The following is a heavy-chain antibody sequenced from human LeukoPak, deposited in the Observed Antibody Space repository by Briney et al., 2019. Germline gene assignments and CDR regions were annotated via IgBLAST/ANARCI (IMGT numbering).Heavy chain of an antibody. V-gene: IGHV3-21*01. Sequence: TGGSLRLSCAASGFSFSSYIMNWVRQAPGKGLEWVSSISSSSSHIYYADSVKGRFTISRDNAKNSLYLQMNSLRAEDTAVYYCARDQGLGTFDIWGQGTMVTVSS. CDR2: ISSSSSHI. CDR1: GFSFSSYI. CDR3: ARDQGLGTFDI. J-gene: IGHJ3*02.